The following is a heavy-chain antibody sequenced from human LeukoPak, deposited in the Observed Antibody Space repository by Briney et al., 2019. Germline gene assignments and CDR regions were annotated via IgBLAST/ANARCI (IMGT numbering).Heavy chain of an antibody. CDR2: LRNKANSYTT. CDR1: GFTFSDHY. V-gene: IGHV3-72*01. D-gene: IGHD1-26*01. J-gene: IGHJ4*02. CDR3: ARLGIVGATGYFDN. Sequence: GGSLRLSCAASGFTFSDHYMDWVRQAPGKGPEWVGRLRNKANSYTTEYAASVKGRFIISRDDSKNSLYLRMNSLKTEDTAVYYCARLGIVGATGYFDNWGQGTLVTVSS.